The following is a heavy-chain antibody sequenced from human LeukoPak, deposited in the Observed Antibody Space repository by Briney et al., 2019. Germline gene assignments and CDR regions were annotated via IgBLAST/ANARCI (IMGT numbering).Heavy chain of an antibody. J-gene: IGHJ5*02. D-gene: IGHD4-23*01. V-gene: IGHV4-39*01. CDR1: GGSISSSSYY. CDR3: ARLYGGNFRWFDP. Sequence: PSETLSLTCTVSGGSISSSSYYWGWIRQPPGKGLEWIGSIYYSGSTYYNPSLKSRVAISVDTSKNQFSLKLSSVTAADTAVYYCARLYGGNFRWFDPWGQGTLVTVSS. CDR2: IYYSGST.